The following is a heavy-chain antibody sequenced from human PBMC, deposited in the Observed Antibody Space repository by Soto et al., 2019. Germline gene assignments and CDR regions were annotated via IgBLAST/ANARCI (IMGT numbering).Heavy chain of an antibody. CDR3: AAAEVDY. Sequence: AGGSLRLSCAASGFTFGDYWMHWVRQPPGKGPEWVSRMTGDGRTTQYADSVKGRFTASRDNAKSTLYLQMNSLRAEDTAVYYCAAAEVDYWGPGTLVTL. J-gene: IGHJ4*02. V-gene: IGHV3-74*03. CDR1: GFTFGDYW. D-gene: IGHD6-25*01. CDR2: MTGDGRTT.